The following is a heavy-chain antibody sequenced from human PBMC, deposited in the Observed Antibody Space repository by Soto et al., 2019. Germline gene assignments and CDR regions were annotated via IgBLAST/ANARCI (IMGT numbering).Heavy chain of an antibody. V-gene: IGHV3-21*01. CDR1: GFTFSSYS. CDR3: ARQDYGDYNWFDP. Sequence: GGSLRLSCAASGFTFSSYSMNWVRQAPGKGLEWVSSISSSSSDIYYADSVKGRFTISRDNAKNSLYLQMNSLRAEDTAGYYGARQDYGDYNWFDPWGQGTLVTVSS. CDR2: ISSSSSDI. J-gene: IGHJ5*02. D-gene: IGHD4-17*01.